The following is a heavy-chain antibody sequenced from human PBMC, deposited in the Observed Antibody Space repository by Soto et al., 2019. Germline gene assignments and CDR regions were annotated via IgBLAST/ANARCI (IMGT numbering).Heavy chain of an antibody. Sequence: GGSLRLSCAASGFTFSSYAMSWVRQAPGKGLEWVSAISGSGGSTYYADSVKGRFTISRDNSKNTLYLQMNSLRAEDTAVYYCASAQGPPVPPYGDYFPHTLGYWGQGTLVTVSS. J-gene: IGHJ4*02. CDR1: GFTFSSYA. D-gene: IGHD4-17*01. CDR3: ASAQGPPVPPYGDYFPHTLGY. V-gene: IGHV3-23*01. CDR2: ISGSGGST.